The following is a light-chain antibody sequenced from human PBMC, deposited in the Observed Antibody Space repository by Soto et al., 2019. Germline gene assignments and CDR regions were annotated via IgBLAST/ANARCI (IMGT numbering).Light chain of an antibody. V-gene: IGKV3-15*01. J-gene: IGKJ2*01. CDR2: GAS. Sequence: EIVMTQSPATLSVSPGERATVSCRASQSVSGNLDWYQQKPGQAPRLLIYGASTRATGIPARFSGSGSGTEFTLTIGSPESEDFAVYYCQQYNNCPRTFGQGIKLEIK. CDR1: QSVSGN. CDR3: QQYNNCPRT.